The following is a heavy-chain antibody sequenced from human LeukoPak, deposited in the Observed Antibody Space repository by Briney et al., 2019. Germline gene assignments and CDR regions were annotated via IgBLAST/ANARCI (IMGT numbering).Heavy chain of an antibody. V-gene: IGHV3-33*06. CDR2: IWYDGSNK. CDR3: AKDYGFITPYRYFDL. J-gene: IGHJ2*01. D-gene: IGHD3-22*01. CDR1: GFTFSSYG. Sequence: GGSLRLSCAASGFTFSSYGMHWVRQAPGKGLEWVALIWYDGSNKDYADSVKGRFTISRDNSKNTVYLQMNSLRAEDTAVYYCAKDYGFITPYRYFDLWGRGTLVTVSS.